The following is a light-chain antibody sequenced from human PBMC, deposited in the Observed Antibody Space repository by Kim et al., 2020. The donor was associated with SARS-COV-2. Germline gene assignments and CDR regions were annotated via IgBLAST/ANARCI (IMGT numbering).Light chain of an antibody. CDR1: QNIASY. V-gene: IGKV3-11*01. Sequence: DIVLTQSPATLSLSPGERATLSCRASQNIASYLAWYQQKPGQAPRLLICDASNRATGIPARFSGSGSGTDFTLTISSLEPEDFAIYYCLQRSDWPLTFGGGTKVDIK. CDR3: LQRSDWPLT. CDR2: DAS. J-gene: IGKJ4*01.